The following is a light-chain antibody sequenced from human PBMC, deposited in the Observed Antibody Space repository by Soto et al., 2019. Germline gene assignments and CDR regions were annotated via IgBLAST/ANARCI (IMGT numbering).Light chain of an antibody. J-gene: IGKJ4*01. CDR1: QSIISY. V-gene: IGKV1-39*01. Sequence: DIQITQSPSSLSSSVGDRVTITCLSSQSIISYLNWYQQKPGKAPKLLIYAADSLQSGVPSRFSGSGSGTDFTLTISSLQPEDFATYYCQQTYSTPLTFGGGTKVYIK. CDR2: AAD. CDR3: QQTYSTPLT.